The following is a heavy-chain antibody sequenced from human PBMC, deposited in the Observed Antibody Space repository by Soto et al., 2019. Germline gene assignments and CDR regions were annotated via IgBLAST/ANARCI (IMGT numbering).Heavy chain of an antibody. CDR2: IIPIFGTA. D-gene: IGHD2-21*02. CDR3: AMRSCGGDCFTYYFDY. J-gene: IGHJ4*02. Sequence: QVQLVQSGAEVKKPGSSVKVSCKASGGTFSSYAISWVRQAPGQGLEWMGGIIPIFGTANYAQKFKGRVTNTADESTSIDYMELSSLRSEDTAVDYGAMRSCGGDCFTYYFDYWGQGTLVTVSS. V-gene: IGHV1-69*01. CDR1: GGTFSSYA.